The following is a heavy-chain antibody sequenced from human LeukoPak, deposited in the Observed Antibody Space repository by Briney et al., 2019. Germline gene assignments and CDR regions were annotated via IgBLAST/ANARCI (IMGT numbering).Heavy chain of an antibody. CDR3: ARRRQRWLPFDY. CDR1: GGSISSSNW. Sequence: PSETLSLTCAVSGGSISSSNWWSWVRQPPGKGLEWIGEINHSGSTNYNPSLKSRVTISVDTSKNQFSLKLSSVTAADTAVYYCARRRQRWLPFDYWGQGTLVTVSS. D-gene: IGHD5-24*01. CDR2: INHSGST. J-gene: IGHJ4*02. V-gene: IGHV4-4*02.